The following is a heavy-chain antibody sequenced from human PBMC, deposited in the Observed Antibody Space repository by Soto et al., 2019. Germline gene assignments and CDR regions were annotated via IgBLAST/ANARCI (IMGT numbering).Heavy chain of an antibody. CDR2: IIPIFGTA. Sequence: SVKVSCKASGGTFSSYAISWVRHAPGQELEWMGGIIPIFGTANYAQKFQGRVPITADESTSTAYMELRSLRSEDTAVYYCARARAERDGYNYYYYXMDVWGQGTTVTVSS. V-gene: IGHV1-69*13. D-gene: IGHD5-12*01. CDR1: GGTFSSYA. CDR3: ARARAERDGYNYYYYXMDV. J-gene: IGHJ6*02.